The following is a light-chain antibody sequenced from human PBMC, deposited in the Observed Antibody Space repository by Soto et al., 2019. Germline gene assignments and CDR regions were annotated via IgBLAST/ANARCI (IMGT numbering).Light chain of an antibody. CDR2: AAS. CDR1: QGISSY. Sequence: AIRMTQSPSSLSASTGDRVTITCRASQGISSYLAWYQQKPGKAPKLLIYAASTLQSGVPSRFSGSGSGTDFTLTISCLQSEDFATYYCQHYYSYHRTFGQGTKVEIK. CDR3: QHYYSYHRT. V-gene: IGKV1-8*01. J-gene: IGKJ1*01.